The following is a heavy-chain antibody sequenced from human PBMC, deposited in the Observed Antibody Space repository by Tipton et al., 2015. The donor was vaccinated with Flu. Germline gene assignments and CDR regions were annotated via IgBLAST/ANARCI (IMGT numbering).Heavy chain of an antibody. V-gene: IGHV4-59*01. CDR2: IFYSGST. Sequence: GEALDSYYWSWIRQPPGKGLEYIGYIFYSGSTNYNPSLKSRVTISVDTTKNQFSLKLSSVTAADTAVYYCARETGWGYSYASHGPHFDIWGQGTMVTVSS. CDR1: GEALDSYY. D-gene: IGHD5-18*01. J-gene: IGHJ3*02. CDR3: ARETGWGYSYASHGPHFDI.